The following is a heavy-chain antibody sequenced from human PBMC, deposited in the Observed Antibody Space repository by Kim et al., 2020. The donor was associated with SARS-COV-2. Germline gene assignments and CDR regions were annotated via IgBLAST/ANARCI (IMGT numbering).Heavy chain of an antibody. CDR3: AKGRGVDY. V-gene: IGHV3-23*01. J-gene: IGHJ4*02. Sequence: SFGTKSYANPLRGRFTLPSDNAKNPLYLQMNSLRLEDTALYYCAKGRGVDYWGQGTLVTVSS. CDR2: SFGTK.